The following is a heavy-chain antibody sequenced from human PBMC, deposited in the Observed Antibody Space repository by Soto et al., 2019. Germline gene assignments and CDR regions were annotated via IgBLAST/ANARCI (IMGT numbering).Heavy chain of an antibody. J-gene: IGHJ6*02. CDR2: ISAYNGNT. Sequence: ASVKVSCKASGYTFTSYGISWVRQAPGQGLEWMGWISAYNGNTNYAQKLQGRVTMTTDTSTSTAYTELRSLRSDDTAVYYCATSYSSGWYPTYSGYYYYGMDVWGQGTTVTVSS. CDR3: ATSYSSGWYPTYSGYYYYGMDV. CDR1: GYTFTSYG. D-gene: IGHD6-19*01. V-gene: IGHV1-18*01.